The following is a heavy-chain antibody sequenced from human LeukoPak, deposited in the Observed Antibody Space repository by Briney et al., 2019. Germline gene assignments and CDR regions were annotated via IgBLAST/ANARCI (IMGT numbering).Heavy chain of an antibody. CDR2: INPSGGST. J-gene: IGHJ4*02. CDR1: GYTFTSYY. CDR3: ARDFLGPHYFDY. D-gene: IGHD7-27*01. V-gene: IGHV1-46*01. Sequence: ASVKVSCKASGYTFTSYYMHWVRQAPVQGLEWMGIINPSGGSTSYAQKFQGRVTMTRDMSTSTVYMELSSLRSEDTAVYYCARDFLGPHYFDYWGQGTLVTVSS.